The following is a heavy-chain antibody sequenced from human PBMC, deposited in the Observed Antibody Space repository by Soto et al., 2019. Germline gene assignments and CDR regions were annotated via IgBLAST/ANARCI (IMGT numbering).Heavy chain of an antibody. CDR3: ARDPYANAFDV. CDR2: IKQSGGT. J-gene: IGHJ3*01. D-gene: IGHD2-2*01. Sequence: SETLSLTCAVYGASLSGYDWSWIRQPPGRGLEWIGEIKQSGGTNYNPSLKSRVTISMDTSKNQFSLRLKSVTAADTARYYCARDPYANAFDVWGRGTMVTVSS. CDR1: GASLSGYD. V-gene: IGHV4-34*01.